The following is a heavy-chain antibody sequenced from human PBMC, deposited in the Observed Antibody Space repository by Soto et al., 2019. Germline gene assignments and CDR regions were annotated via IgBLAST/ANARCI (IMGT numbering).Heavy chain of an antibody. CDR2: MSGSGGST. Sequence: EVQLLESGGGLVQPGGSLRLSCAASGFTFSSYAMGWVRQAPVNGLEWVSAMSGSGGSTYYADSVKGRFTISRDNSKNTLYLQMNSLRAEDTAVYYCASRGSGSYYDYWGQGTLFTVSS. CDR1: GFTFSSYA. V-gene: IGHV3-23*01. CDR3: ASRGSGSYYDY. J-gene: IGHJ4*02. D-gene: IGHD1-26*01.